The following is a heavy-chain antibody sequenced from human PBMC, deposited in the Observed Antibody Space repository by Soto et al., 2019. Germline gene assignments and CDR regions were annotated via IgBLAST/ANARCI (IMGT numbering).Heavy chain of an antibody. J-gene: IGHJ4*02. D-gene: IGHD6-13*01. CDR3: VRDCYSSSCFDL. CDR2: ISSSGFT. Sequence: QVQLQESGPGLVKPSETLSLTCTVSGGSITPYYWSWIRQPPGKRLEWIGYISSSGFTNYNPSLNSRVTISVDTSKNQFSLKLSSVPAADTAVYYCVRDCYSSSCFDLWGQGTLVTVSS. V-gene: IGHV4-59*01. CDR1: GGSITPYY.